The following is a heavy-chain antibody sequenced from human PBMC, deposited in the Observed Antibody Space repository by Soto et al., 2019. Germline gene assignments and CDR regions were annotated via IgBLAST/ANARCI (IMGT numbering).Heavy chain of an antibody. J-gene: IGHJ5*02. V-gene: IGHV3-30*18. D-gene: IGHD1-26*01. Sequence: QVQLVESGGGVVQPGRSLRLSCAASGFTFSSYGMHWVRQAPGKGLEWVAVISYDGSNKYYADSVKGRFTISRDNSKNTLYLQMNSLRAEDTAVYYCAKVSGSHITGSWFDPWGQGTLVTVSS. CDR2: ISYDGSNK. CDR1: GFTFSSYG. CDR3: AKVSGSHITGSWFDP.